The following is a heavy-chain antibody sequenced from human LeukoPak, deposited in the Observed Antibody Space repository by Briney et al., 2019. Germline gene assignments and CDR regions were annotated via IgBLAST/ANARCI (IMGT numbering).Heavy chain of an antibody. CDR3: ARTIPTYYYGSGSDRPRSPNNWFDP. Sequence: SETLSLTCAVYGGSFSGYYWSWIRQPPGKELEWIGEINHSGSTNYNPSLKSRVTISVDTSKNQFSLKLSSVTAADTAVYYCARTIPTYYYGSGSDRPRSPNNWFDPWGQGTLVTVSS. J-gene: IGHJ5*02. D-gene: IGHD3-10*01. V-gene: IGHV4-34*01. CDR2: INHSGST. CDR1: GGSFSGYY.